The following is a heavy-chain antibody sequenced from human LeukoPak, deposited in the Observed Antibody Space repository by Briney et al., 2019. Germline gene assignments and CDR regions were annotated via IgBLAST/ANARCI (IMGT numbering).Heavy chain of an antibody. CDR1: GYTFTGYY. CDR2: IHPNSGGT. J-gene: IGHJ4*02. D-gene: IGHD2-15*01. CDR3: ARGDIYWDY. Sequence: ASVTVSCKASGYTFTGYYMHWVRQAPGQGPEWMGWIHPNSGGTKYAQNFQGRVTITRDTSITTAYMELSSLRSDDTPVYYCARGDIYWDYWGQGTQVTVSS. V-gene: IGHV1-2*02.